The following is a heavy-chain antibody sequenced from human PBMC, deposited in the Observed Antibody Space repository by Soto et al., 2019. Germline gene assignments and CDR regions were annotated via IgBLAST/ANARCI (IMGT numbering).Heavy chain of an antibody. CDR1: GFTFSGYA. V-gene: IGHV3-23*01. Sequence: GGSLRLSCAASGFTFSGYAMTWVRQAPGKGLEWVSSITGSGTSTYYADSVKGRFIISRDNSKNTVSLQMNSLRADDTAVYYCAKSPDFYYYTMDVWGQGTTVTVSS. CDR3: AKSPDFYYYTMDV. J-gene: IGHJ6*02. CDR2: ITGSGTST.